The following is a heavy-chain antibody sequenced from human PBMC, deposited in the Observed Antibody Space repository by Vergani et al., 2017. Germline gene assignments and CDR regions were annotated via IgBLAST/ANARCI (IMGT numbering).Heavy chain of an antibody. D-gene: IGHD2-2*01. CDR1: GYTFTGYY. Sequence: QVQLVQSGAEVKKPGASVKVSCKASGYTFTGYYMHWVRQAPGQGLEWMGWINPILGIANYAQKLQGRVTMTTDTSTSTAYMELRSLRSDDTAVYYCARLAHCSSTSCLDYWGQGTLVTVSS. V-gene: IGHV1-2*02. CDR2: INPILGIA. J-gene: IGHJ4*02. CDR3: ARLAHCSSTSCLDY.